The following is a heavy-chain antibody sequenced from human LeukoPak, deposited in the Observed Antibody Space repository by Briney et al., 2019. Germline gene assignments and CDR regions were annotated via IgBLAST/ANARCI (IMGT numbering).Heavy chain of an antibody. D-gene: IGHD6-19*01. J-gene: IGHJ4*02. CDR1: GYTFTGYY. V-gene: IGHV1-2*02. CDR3: ARAYSSGLIDY. CDR2: INPNSGGT. Sequence: ASVRVSCKASGYTFTGYYMHWVRQAPGQGLEWMGWINPNSGGTNYAQKFQGRVTMTRDTSISTAYMELSSVRSEDTAVYYCARAYSSGLIDYWGQGTLVTVSS.